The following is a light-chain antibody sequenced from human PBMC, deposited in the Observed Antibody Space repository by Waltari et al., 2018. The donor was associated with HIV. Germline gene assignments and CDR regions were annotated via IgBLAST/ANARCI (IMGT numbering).Light chain of an antibody. CDR2: ASS. Sequence: DTQMTQSPSSLSASVGDSVTIPCRASQGIGSYLAWYQQRPGERPRLLIYASSTLHSGVPSRFSGSGSGTTFTLSIGGLQAEDAATYYCQKYSSAPFTFGPGTTVDIK. J-gene: IGKJ3*01. V-gene: IGKV1-27*01. CDR3: QKYSSAPFT. CDR1: QGIGSY.